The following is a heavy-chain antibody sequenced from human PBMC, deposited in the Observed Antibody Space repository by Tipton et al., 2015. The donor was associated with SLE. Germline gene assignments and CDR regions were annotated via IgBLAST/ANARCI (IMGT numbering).Heavy chain of an antibody. Sequence: LRLSCAVYGGSFSGYYWSWIRQPPGKGLEWIGSIYYSGSTYYNPSLKSRVTISVDTSKNQFSLKLSSVTAADTAVYYCARKGGSGWQMGYYFDYWGQGTLVTVSS. CDR3: ARKGGSGWQMGYYFDY. CDR1: GGSFSGYY. CDR2: IYYSGST. V-gene: IGHV4-34*01. D-gene: IGHD6-19*01. J-gene: IGHJ4*02.